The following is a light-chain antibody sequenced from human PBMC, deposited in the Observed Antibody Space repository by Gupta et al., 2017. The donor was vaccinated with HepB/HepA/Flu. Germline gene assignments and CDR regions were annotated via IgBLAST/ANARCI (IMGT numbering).Light chain of an antibody. V-gene: IGLV3-19*01. J-gene: IGLJ2*01. CDR1: SLHTFY. CDR2: TET. CDR3: NSRNTSGDKVV. Sequence: SSELTQDSAMSVVLRATVPITYQGDSLHTFYPSQYQQKPGQAPLLVLSTETNRPSGIPDRVSCSSSGNTASLTITEAQAEYEAVDDCNSRNTSGDKVVFGGGTTLTVL.